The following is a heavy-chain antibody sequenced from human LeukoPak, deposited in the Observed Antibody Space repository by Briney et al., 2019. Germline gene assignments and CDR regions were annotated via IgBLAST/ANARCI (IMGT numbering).Heavy chain of an antibody. V-gene: IGHV4-34*01. CDR1: GGSFSGYY. Sequence: PSETLSLTCAVYGGSFSGYYWSWIRQPPGKGLEWIGEINHSGSTNYNQSLKSRVTMSIDTSKNQFSLNLRSVTAADSAVYYCARGGVTVIVVAIWGQGTLVTVSS. CDR2: INHSGST. D-gene: IGHD3-22*01. CDR3: ARGGVTVIVVAI. J-gene: IGHJ4*02.